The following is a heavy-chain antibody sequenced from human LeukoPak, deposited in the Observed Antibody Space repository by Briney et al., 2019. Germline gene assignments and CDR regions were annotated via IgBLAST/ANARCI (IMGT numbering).Heavy chain of an antibody. CDR2: ISAYGHT. CDR1: GYTFSSYG. D-gene: IGHD3-3*01. Sequence: ASVKVSCKTSGYTFSSYGITWVRQAPGQGLEWMGWISAYGHTKLARNLKTRVTVTIDTSTTTAYMELRSLSSDDTAVYFCARETASGYLGFDFWGQGTLITVSS. CDR3: ARETASGYLGFDF. J-gene: IGHJ4*02. V-gene: IGHV1-18*01.